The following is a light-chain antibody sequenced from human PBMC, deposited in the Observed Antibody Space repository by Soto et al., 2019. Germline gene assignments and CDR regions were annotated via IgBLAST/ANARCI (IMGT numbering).Light chain of an antibody. J-gene: IGLJ1*01. Sequence: QSALTQPRSVSGSPGQSVTVSCTGTSNDVGGYDSVSWYQQHPGKAPKLMIYDVSKRPSGVPDRFSGSKSANTASLTISGLQTVDEAEYYCCSYAGASYICGTGTK. CDR2: DVS. CDR3: CSYAGASYI. V-gene: IGLV2-11*01. CDR1: SNDVGGYDS.